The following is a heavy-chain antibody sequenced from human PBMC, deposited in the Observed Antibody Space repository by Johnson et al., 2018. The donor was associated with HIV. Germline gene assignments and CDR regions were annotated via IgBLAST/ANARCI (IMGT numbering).Heavy chain of an antibody. J-gene: IGHJ3*02. V-gene: IGHV3-11*04. D-gene: IGHD6-13*01. CDR1: GFTFSDYY. CDR3: AKDSTAGMGDAFDI. CDR2: ISSSGSTI. Sequence: QVQLVESGGGLVKPGGSLRLSCAASGFTFSDYYMSWIRQAPGKGLEWVSYISSSGSTIYYADSVKGRFTISRDNSKITLYLQMHSLRAEDTAVYYCAKDSTAGMGDAFDIWGQGTTVTVSS.